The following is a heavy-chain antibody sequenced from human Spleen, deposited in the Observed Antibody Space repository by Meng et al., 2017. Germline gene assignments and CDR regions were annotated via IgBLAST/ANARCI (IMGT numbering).Heavy chain of an antibody. CDR2: IYYSGST. Sequence: QVQLQESGPVLVRPSETLSLTCVVAGDSISNYYWRWIRQPPGKRLEYIGYIYYSGSTDHNPSLKSRVTISVDTSKNQVSLKLSSVTAADTAVYYCARLFRPPRFDPWGQGTLVTVSS. CDR1: GDSISNYY. V-gene: IGHV4-59*08. CDR3: ARLFRPPRFDP. J-gene: IGHJ5*02.